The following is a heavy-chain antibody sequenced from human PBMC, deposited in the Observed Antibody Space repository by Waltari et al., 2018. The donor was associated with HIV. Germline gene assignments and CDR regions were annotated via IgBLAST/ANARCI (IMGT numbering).Heavy chain of an antibody. J-gene: IGHJ4*02. CDR2: INHTGRP. CDR1: GRSFSSYY. D-gene: IGHD3-22*01. CDR3: ARGYYYDGSPLPSDY. Sequence: QMQLQQWGAGLLKSSETLSLTCAVYGRSFSSYYWTWIRQPPGKGLEWIGEINHTGRPNYNPSLKSRVTISVDTSKNQFSLNVTSVTAADTAVYYCARGYYYDGSPLPSDYWGQGTLVTVSS. V-gene: IGHV4-34*01.